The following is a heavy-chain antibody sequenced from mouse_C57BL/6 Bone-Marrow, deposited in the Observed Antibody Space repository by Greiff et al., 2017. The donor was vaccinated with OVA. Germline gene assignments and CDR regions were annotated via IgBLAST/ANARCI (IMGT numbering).Heavy chain of an antibody. J-gene: IGHJ2*01. CDR2: ISYDGSN. CDR1: GYSITSGYY. Sequence: EVQRVESGPGLVKPSQSLSLTCSVTGYSITSGYYWNWIRQFPGNKLEWMGYISYDGSNNYNPSLKNRISITRDTSKNQFFLKLNSVTTEDTATYYCARDGYYTWYFDYWGQGTTLTVSS. D-gene: IGHD2-3*01. CDR3: ARDGYYTWYFDY. V-gene: IGHV3-6*01.